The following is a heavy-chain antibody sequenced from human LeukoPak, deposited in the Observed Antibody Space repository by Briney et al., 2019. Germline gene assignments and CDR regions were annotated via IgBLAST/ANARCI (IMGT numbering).Heavy chain of an antibody. J-gene: IGHJ4*02. D-gene: IGHD3-10*01. V-gene: IGHV4-30-2*01. CDR1: GGSISSGGYS. CDR3: ARTPAPPHGSGSYYRFLMVDY. Sequence: PSQTLSLTCAVSGGSISSGGYSWSWIRQPPGKGLEWIGYIYHSGSTYYNPSLKSRVTISVDRSKNQFSLKLSSVTAADTAVYYCARTPAPPHGSGSYYRFLMVDYWGQGTLVTVSS. CDR2: IYHSGST.